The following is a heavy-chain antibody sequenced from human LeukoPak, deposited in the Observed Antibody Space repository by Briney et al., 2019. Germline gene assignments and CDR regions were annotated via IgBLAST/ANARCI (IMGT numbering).Heavy chain of an antibody. CDR1: GFTFSFYS. CDR3: AKVSAVTRGHFDY. V-gene: IGHV3-48*01. D-gene: IGHD3-10*01. CDR2: ISSSDNTI. J-gene: IGHJ4*02. Sequence: PGGSLRLSCAASGFTFSFYSMNWVRQAPGKGLEWVSYISSSDNTIHYADSVKGRFTISRDNSKNTLYLQINSLRAEDTAVYYCAKVSAVTRGHFDYWGQGNLVTVSS.